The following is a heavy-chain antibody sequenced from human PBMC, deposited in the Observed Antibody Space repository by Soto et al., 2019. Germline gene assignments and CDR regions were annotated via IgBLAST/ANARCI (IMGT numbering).Heavy chain of an antibody. CDR1: GFTFSSYG. D-gene: IGHD2-21*02. Sequence: PGGSLRLSCAASGFTFSSYGMHWVRQAPGKGLEWVAVIWYDGSNKYYADSVKGRFTISRDNSKSTLYLQMNSLRAEDTAVYYCARDRICGGDCNYFDYWGQGTLVTVSS. V-gene: IGHV3-33*01. CDR3: ARDRICGGDCNYFDY. J-gene: IGHJ4*02. CDR2: IWYDGSNK.